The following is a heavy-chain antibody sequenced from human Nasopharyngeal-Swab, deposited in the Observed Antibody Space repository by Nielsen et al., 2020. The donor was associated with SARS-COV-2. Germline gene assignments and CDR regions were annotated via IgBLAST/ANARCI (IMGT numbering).Heavy chain of an antibody. CDR2: ISSSSGTV. CDR3: ARDVSSYNNWFDP. D-gene: IGHD3-16*02. J-gene: IGHJ5*02. CDR1: GYSFRTYG. Sequence: GESLKISCVASGYSFRTYGMSWVRQAPGKGPEWLSSISSSSGTVYYANSVKGRFTISRDNAKNSLFLQMNSLRDEDTAVYYCARDVSSYNNWFDPWGQGTLVTVSS. V-gene: IGHV3-48*02.